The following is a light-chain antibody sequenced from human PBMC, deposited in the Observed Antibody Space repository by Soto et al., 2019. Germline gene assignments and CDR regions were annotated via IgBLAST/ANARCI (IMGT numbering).Light chain of an antibody. CDR1: QSVLYSSNNKNH. Sequence: DIVMTQSPDSLAVSLGERATINCKSSQSVLYSSNNKNHLAWYQQKPGQPPKLLINWASTRESGVPDRFSGSGSGTDFTLTISSLQAEDVAVYYCQQYYSIPRTFGQGTKVDIK. CDR3: QQYYSIPRT. V-gene: IGKV4-1*01. J-gene: IGKJ1*01. CDR2: WAS.